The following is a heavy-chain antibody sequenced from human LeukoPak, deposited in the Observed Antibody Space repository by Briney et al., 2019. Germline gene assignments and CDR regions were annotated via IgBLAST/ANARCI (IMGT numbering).Heavy chain of an antibody. V-gene: IGHV3-23*01. Sequence: GRSLRLSCAVSGLTSRRYAMSWVRRAPGNRLEWVSAISGSGGSTYYADSVKGRFTISRDNSKNTLYLQMTSLRAEDTAVYYCARLRLGELSNYWGQGTLVTVSS. J-gene: IGHJ4*02. CDR2: ISGSGGST. D-gene: IGHD3-16*02. CDR3: ARLRLGELSNY. CDR1: GLTSRRYA.